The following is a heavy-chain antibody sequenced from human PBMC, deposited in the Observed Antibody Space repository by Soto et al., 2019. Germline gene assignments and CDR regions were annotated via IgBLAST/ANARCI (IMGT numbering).Heavy chain of an antibody. CDR3: ARAGYCSGGSCYSGRFDY. CDR2: INHSGST. J-gene: IGHJ4*02. V-gene: IGHV4-34*01. D-gene: IGHD2-15*01. Sequence: PSETLSLTCAVYGGSFSGYYWSWIRQPPGKRLEWIGEINHSGSTNYNPSLKSRVTISVDTSKNQFSLKLSSVTAADTAVYYCARAGYCSGGSCYSGRFDYWGQGTLVTVSS. CDR1: GGSFSGYY.